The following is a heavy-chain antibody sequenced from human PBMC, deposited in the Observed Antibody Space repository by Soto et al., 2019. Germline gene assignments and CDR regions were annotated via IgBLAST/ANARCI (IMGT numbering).Heavy chain of an antibody. CDR2: ISSSGTID. Sequence: PGGSLRLSCVASGFTLSDYYMSWIRQAPGKGLEWVSYISSSGTIDNYADSVKGRFIISRDNAKNSLFLQMNGLRAEDTAVYYCARRTMGNYYYMDVWGKGTTVTVSS. CDR3: ARRTMGNYYYMDV. CDR1: GFTLSDYY. V-gene: IGHV3-11*01. J-gene: IGHJ6*03. D-gene: IGHD3-10*01.